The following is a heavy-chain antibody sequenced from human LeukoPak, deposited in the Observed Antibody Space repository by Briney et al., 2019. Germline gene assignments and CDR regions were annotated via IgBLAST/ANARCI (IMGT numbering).Heavy chain of an antibody. CDR1: GFTFDDYA. CDR2: ISWNSGSI. V-gene: IGHV3-9*01. Sequence: PGGSLRLSCAASGFTFDDYAMHWVRQAPGKGLEWVSGISWNSGSIGYADSVKGRFTISRDNAKNSLYLQMNSLRAEDTALYYCAKASKRGAYFDYWGQGTLVTVSS. D-gene: IGHD1-26*01. CDR3: AKASKRGAYFDY. J-gene: IGHJ4*02.